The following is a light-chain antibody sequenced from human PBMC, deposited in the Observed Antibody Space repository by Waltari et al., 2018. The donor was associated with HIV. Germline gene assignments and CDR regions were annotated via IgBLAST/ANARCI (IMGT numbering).Light chain of an antibody. Sequence: QSALTQPHSASGSPGQSVTISCTGTSSDVGGYNYVSWYQQHPGKAPKLMIYGVNKRPSGVPDRFSGSKSGNTASLTVSGLQAEDEAEYYCSSYAGSNNVVFGGGTKLTVL. CDR3: SSYAGSNNVV. J-gene: IGLJ2*01. CDR1: SSDVGGYNY. V-gene: IGLV2-8*01. CDR2: GVN.